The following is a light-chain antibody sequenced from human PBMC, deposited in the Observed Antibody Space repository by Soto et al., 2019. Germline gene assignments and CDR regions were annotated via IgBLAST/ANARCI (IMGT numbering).Light chain of an antibody. CDR1: QTINSN. Sequence: DIQMTQSPSSLSASVGDRVTITCRASQTINSNLNWYQQRPGKAPNLLIYASSSLQSGVPPRFSGSGSGTDFTLTISSLQPEDFATYYCQQPYTTPITFGQGTRLEIK. CDR2: ASS. CDR3: QQPYTTPIT. J-gene: IGKJ5*01. V-gene: IGKV1-39*01.